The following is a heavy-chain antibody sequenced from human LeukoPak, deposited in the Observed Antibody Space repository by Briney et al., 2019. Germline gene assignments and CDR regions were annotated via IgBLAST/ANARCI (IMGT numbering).Heavy chain of an antibody. V-gene: IGHV4-31*03. CDR1: GGSISSGGYH. J-gene: IGHJ3*01. Sequence: PSQTLSLTCTGSGGSISSGGYHWNWIRLHPGKGLEWIGYIYYSGSPYHNPALKSRVTISVDTSKNQFSLKLTSVAAADTAVYYCARGVLVAGAFDFWGQGTMVTVSS. D-gene: IGHD3-3*01. CDR2: IYYSGSP. CDR3: ARGVLVAGAFDF.